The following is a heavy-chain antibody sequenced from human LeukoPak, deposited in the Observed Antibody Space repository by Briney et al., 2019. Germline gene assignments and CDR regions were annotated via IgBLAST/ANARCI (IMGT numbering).Heavy chain of an antibody. CDR2: ISWNSGSI. CDR3: ARDVLPYSGNYSATLGAGAFDI. D-gene: IGHD1-26*01. CDR1: GFTFDDYA. Sequence: GGSLRLSCAASGFTFDDYATHWVRQAPGKGLEWVSGISWNSGSIGYADSVKGRFTISRDNAKNSLYLQMNSLRAEDTAVYYCARDVLPYSGNYSATLGAGAFDIWGQGTMVTVSS. V-gene: IGHV3-9*01. J-gene: IGHJ3*02.